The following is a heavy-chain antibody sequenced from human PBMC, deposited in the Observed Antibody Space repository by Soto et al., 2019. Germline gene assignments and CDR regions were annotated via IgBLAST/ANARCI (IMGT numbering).Heavy chain of an antibody. CDR1: GGSISSYY. CDR2: IYYSGST. V-gene: IGHV4-59*08. CDR3: ARLVSGVRGRVPDYYYMDV. D-gene: IGHD3-10*01. J-gene: IGHJ6*03. Sequence: SETLSLTCTVSGGSISSYYWSWIRQPPGKGLEWIGYIYYSGSTNYNPSLKSRVTISIDTSKNPFSLKLSSVTAADTAVYYCARLVSGVRGRVPDYYYMDVWGKGTTVTVSS.